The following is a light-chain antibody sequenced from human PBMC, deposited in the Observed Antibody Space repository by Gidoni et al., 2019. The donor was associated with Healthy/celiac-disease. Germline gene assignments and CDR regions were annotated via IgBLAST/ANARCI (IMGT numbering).Light chain of an antibody. CDR1: SGYSNSK. CDR3: GADHCSGSNFVYV. V-gene: IGLV9-49*01. J-gene: IGLJ3*02. CDR2: VGTGGIVG. Sequence: PVLTQPPSASASLGASVTLTCPLSSGYSNSKVDWYQQMPGKGPRFVLRVGTGGIVGSKVDGIPVRFSVLGSGLNRYLTIKNIQEEDEGDYHCGADHCSGSNFVYVFGGGTKLTVL.